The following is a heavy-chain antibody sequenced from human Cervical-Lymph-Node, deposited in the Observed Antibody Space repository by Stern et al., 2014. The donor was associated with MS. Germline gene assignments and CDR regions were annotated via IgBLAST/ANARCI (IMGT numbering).Heavy chain of an antibody. CDR3: ARHQIVGATENEY. CDR1: GGTFSSYA. CDR2: IIPIFGTA. J-gene: IGHJ4*02. Sequence: VPLVAPGAEVKKPGSSVKVSCKASGGTFSSYAISWVRQAPGQGLEWMGGIIPIFGTANYAQKFQGRVTIPADESTSTAYMELSSLRSEDTAVYYCARHQIVGATENEYWGQGTLVTVSS. V-gene: IGHV1-69*01. D-gene: IGHD1-26*01.